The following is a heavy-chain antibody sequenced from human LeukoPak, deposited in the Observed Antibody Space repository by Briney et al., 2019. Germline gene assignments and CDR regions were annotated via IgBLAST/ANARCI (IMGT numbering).Heavy chain of an antibody. CDR2: IVVGSGNT. J-gene: IGHJ4*02. D-gene: IGHD2-15*01. CDR3: AAGWVCSGGSCYYYFDY. V-gene: IGHV1-58*02. Sequence: SVKVSCKASGFTFTSSAMQWVRQARGQRLEWIGWIVVGSGNTNYARKFQERVTITRDMSTSTAYMELSSLRSEDTAVYYCAAGWVCSGGSCYYYFDYWGQGTLVTVSS. CDR1: GFTFTSSA.